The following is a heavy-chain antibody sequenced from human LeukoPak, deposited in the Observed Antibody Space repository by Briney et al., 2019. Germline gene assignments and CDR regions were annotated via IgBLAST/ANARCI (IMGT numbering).Heavy chain of an antibody. D-gene: IGHD3-22*01. V-gene: IGHV4-59*01. CDR3: ARRRGDSRGTSSDS. J-gene: IGHJ4*02. Sequence: PSETLSLTCTVSGDSISIYYWSWIRQPPGKGLEWIGYIYYTGSTTYNPSLKSRLTISIDTSKNQFSLNLVSLTAADTAVCYCARRRGDSRGTSSDSWGQGTLVTVSS. CDR1: GDSISIYY. CDR2: IYYTGST.